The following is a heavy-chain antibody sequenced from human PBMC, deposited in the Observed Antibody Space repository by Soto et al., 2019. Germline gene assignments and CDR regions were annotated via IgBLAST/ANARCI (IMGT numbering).Heavy chain of an antibody. V-gene: IGHV3-66*01. J-gene: IGHJ3*02. CDR2: IYSGGST. D-gene: IGHD3-16*01. Sequence: GGSLRLSCAASGFTVSSNYMNWVRQAPGKGLEWVSVIYSGGSTYYADSVKGRFTISRDNSKNTLYLQMNSLRTEDTTVYYCARESFSDYVYAFDIWGQGTMVTVSS. CDR1: GFTVSSNY. CDR3: ARESFSDYVYAFDI.